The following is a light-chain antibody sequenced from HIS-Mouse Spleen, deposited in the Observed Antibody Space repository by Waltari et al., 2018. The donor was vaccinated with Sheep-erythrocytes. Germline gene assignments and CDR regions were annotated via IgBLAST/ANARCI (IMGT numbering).Light chain of an antibody. J-gene: IGLJ2*01. CDR1: SSYVGSYNL. Sequence: QSALTQPASVSGSPGQSITISCTGTSSYVGSYNLFSWYQQHPGKAPKLMIYDVSNRPSGVPDRFSGSKSGNTASLTVSGLQAEDEADYYCSSYAGSRNVVFGGGTKLTVL. CDR2: DVS. V-gene: IGLV2-14*02. CDR3: SSYAGSRNVV.